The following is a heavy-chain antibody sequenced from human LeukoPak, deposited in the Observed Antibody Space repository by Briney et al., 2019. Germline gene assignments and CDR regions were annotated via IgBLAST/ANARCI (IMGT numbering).Heavy chain of an antibody. D-gene: IGHD2-2*02. V-gene: IGHV1-2*02. Sequence: GASVKVSCKASGYTFTGYYMHWVRQAPGQGLEWMGWINPNSGGTNYARKFQGRVTMTRDTSISTAYMELSRLRSDDTAVYYCARGKYQLLYGDYWGQGTLVTVSS. CDR1: GYTFTGYY. CDR2: INPNSGGT. J-gene: IGHJ4*02. CDR3: ARGKYQLLYGDY.